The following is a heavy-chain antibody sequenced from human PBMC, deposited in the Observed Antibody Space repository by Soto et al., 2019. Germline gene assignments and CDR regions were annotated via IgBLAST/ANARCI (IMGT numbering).Heavy chain of an antibody. D-gene: IGHD6-19*01. CDR1: GFTFDDYA. CDR2: ISWNSGSI. V-gene: IGHV3-9*01. Sequence: SLKISCAASGFTFDDYAMHWVRQAPGKGLEWVSGISWNSGSIGYADSVKGRFTISRDNAKNSLYLQMNSLRAEDTALYYCAKDPMGVAVAGSFFDYWGQGTLVTVSS. CDR3: AKDPMGVAVAGSFFDY. J-gene: IGHJ4*02.